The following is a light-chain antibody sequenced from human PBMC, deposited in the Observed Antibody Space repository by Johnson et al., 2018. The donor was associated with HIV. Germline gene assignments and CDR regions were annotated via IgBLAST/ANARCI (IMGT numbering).Light chain of an antibody. CDR1: SSNVGSSF. Sequence: QSVLTQPPSVSAAPGQTVTISCSGSSSNVGSSFVSWYQQLPHTAPKLLISDNDKRPSGIPDRFSGSKSGASATLDITGLQTGDEADYYCGTWDSSLSAGGVFGSGTKVTVL. CDR3: GTWDSSLSAGGV. J-gene: IGLJ1*01. V-gene: IGLV1-51*01. CDR2: DND.